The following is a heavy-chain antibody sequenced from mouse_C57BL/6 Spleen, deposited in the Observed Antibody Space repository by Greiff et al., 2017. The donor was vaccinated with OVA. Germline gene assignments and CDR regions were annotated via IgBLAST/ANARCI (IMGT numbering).Heavy chain of an antibody. D-gene: IGHD1-1*01. CDR1: GFTFSDYY. CDR2: INYDGSST. Sequence: EVMLVESEGGLVQPGSSMKLSCTASGFTFSDYYMAWVRQVPEKGLEWVANINYDGSSTYYLDSLKSRFIISRDNAKNILYLQMSSLKSEDTATYYCARGSDYYGSSYWYFDVWGTGTTVTVSS. J-gene: IGHJ1*03. V-gene: IGHV5-16*01. CDR3: ARGSDYYGSSYWYFDV.